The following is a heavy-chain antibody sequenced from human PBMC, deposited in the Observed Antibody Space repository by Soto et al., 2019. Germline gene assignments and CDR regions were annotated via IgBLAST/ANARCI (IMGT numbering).Heavy chain of an antibody. CDR2: IWYDGSNK. Sequence: QVQLVESGGGVVQPGRSLRLSCAASGFTFSSYGMHWVRQAPGKGLEWVAVIWYDGSNKYYADSVKGRFTISRDNSKNTLYLQMNSLRAEDTAVYYCARGTVYCCGGSCTDYWGKGTLVTVSS. CDR1: GFTFSSYG. J-gene: IGHJ4*02. V-gene: IGHV3-33*01. CDR3: ARGTVYCCGGSCTDY. D-gene: IGHD2-15*01.